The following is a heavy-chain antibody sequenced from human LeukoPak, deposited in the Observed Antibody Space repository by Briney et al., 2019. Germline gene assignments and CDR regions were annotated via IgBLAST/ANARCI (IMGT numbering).Heavy chain of an antibody. CDR3: AKDPYYYGSGSYDP. CDR1: GFTFSDYW. J-gene: IGHJ5*02. V-gene: IGHV3-7*01. Sequence: GGSLRLSCAASGFTFSDYWMTWVRQASGKGLEWVANIKPDGSEKYYVDSVKGRFTISRDNSKNTLYLQMNSLRAEDTAVYYCAKDPYYYGSGSYDPWGQGTLVTVSS. CDR2: IKPDGSEK. D-gene: IGHD3-10*01.